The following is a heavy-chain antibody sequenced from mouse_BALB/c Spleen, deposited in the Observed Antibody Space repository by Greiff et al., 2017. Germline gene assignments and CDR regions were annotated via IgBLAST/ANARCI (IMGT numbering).Heavy chain of an antibody. Sequence: VQLQQSGAELMKPGASVKISCKATGYTFSSYWIEWVKQRPGHGLEWIGEILPGSGSTNYNEKFKGKATFTADTSSNTAYMQLSSLTSEDSAVYYCASLITGFAYWGQGTLVTVSA. J-gene: IGHJ3*01. CDR2: ILPGSGST. CDR3: ASLITGFAY. D-gene: IGHD2-4*01. CDR1: GYTFSSYW. V-gene: IGHV1-9*01.